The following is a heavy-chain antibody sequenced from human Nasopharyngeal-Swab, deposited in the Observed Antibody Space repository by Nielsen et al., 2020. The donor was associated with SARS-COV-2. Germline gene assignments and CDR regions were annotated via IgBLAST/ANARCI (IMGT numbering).Heavy chain of an antibody. CDR1: GFTFGDYA. Sequence: GESLKISCTASGFTFGDYAMSWFRQAPGKGLEWVGFIRSKAYGGTTEYAASVTGRFTISRDDSKSIAYLQMNSLKTEDTAVYYCTREGSGWYHTFDYWGQGTLVTVSS. J-gene: IGHJ4*02. CDR2: IRSKAYGGTT. CDR3: TREGSGWYHTFDY. D-gene: IGHD6-19*01. V-gene: IGHV3-49*03.